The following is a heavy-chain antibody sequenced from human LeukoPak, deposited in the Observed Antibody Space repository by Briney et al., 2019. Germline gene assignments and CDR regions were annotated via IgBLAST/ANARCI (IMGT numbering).Heavy chain of an antibody. Sequence: GASVKVSCKASGYTFTGYYMHWVRQAPGQGLEGMGWINPNGGGTNYAQKFQGRVTMTRDTSISTAYMELSRLRSDDTAVYYCAREAHIVVVTAINGYGYWGQGTLVTVSS. CDR3: AREAHIVVVTAINGYGY. CDR1: GYTFTGYY. J-gene: IGHJ4*02. D-gene: IGHD2-21*02. V-gene: IGHV1-2*02. CDR2: INPNGGGT.